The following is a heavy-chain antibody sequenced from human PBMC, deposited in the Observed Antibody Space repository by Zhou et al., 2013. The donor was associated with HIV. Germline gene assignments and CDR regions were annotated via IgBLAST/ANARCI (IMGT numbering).Heavy chain of an antibody. Sequence: QVQLVQSGAEVKPPGSAVRVSCKASGGSFTNYAVNWVRQAPGLGLEWIGGIIPSFNVKNYGRRFQDRVTITADSITNTAYMQLNNLRSDDTAIYYCATSGTDRAENYLDPWGQGTLVTVSS. D-gene: IGHD1-7*01. CDR1: GGSFTNYA. V-gene: IGHV1-69*12. CDR3: ATSGTDRAENYLDP. J-gene: IGHJ5*02. CDR2: IIPSFNVK.